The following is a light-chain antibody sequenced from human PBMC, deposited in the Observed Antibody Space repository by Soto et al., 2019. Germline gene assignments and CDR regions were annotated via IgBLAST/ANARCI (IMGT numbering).Light chain of an antibody. CDR2: DAS. Sequence: IQLTQSPSTLSASVGDRVTITCRASQSISSWLAWYQQKPGKAPNLLIYDASTLPSGVPSRFSGGGSGTDFTLTISSLQPEDFATYYCQQVNVYPSTFGGGTKV. J-gene: IGKJ4*01. V-gene: IGKV1-5*01. CDR1: QSISSW. CDR3: QQVNVYPST.